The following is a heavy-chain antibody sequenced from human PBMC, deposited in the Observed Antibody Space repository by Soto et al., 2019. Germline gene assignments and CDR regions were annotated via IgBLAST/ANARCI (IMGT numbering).Heavy chain of an antibody. J-gene: IGHJ4*02. CDR2: FDPEDGET. CDR1: GYTLTELS. Sequence: ASVKVSCKVSGYTLTELSMHWVRQAPGKGLEWMGGFDPEDGETIYAQKFQGRVTMTEDTSTDTAYMELSSLRSEDTAVYYCATDRGYSYGFFDYWGREPWSPSPQ. V-gene: IGHV1-24*01. D-gene: IGHD5-18*01. CDR3: ATDRGYSYGFFDY.